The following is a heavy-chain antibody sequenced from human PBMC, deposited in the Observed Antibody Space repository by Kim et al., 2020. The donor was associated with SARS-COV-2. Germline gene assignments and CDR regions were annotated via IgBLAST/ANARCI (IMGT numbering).Heavy chain of an antibody. J-gene: IGHJ4*02. CDR1: GGTFSSYA. D-gene: IGHD6-6*01. V-gene: IGHV1-69*13. CDR3: ARVVPEGEQLVLDY. CDR2: IIPIFGTA. Sequence: SVKVSCKASGGTFSSYAISWVRQAPGQGLEWMGGIIPIFGTANYAQKFQGRVTITADESTSTAYMELSSLRSEDTAVYYCARVVPEGEQLVLDYWGQGPLVTVSS.